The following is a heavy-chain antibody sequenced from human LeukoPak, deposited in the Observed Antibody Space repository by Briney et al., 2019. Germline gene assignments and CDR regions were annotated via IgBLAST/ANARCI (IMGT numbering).Heavy chain of an antibody. CDR2: ISSSSSYI. V-gene: IGHV3-21*01. CDR1: GFTFSSYS. CDR3: ARDVYDFWSGYPEPDY. Sequence: GGSLRLSCAASGFTFSSYSMNWVRQAPGKGLEWVSSISSSSSYIYYADSVKGRFTISRDNAKNSLYLQMNSLRAEDTAVYYCARDVYDFWSGYPEPDYWGQGTLVTVSS. J-gene: IGHJ4*02. D-gene: IGHD3-3*01.